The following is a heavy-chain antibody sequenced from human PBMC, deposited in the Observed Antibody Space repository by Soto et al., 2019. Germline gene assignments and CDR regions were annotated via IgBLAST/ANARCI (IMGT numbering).Heavy chain of an antibody. Sequence: QVQLVQSGAEVKKPGSSVKVSCKASGGTFSSYAISWVRQAPGQGLEWMGGIIPIFGTANYAQKFQGRVTITADESTSTAYMELSSLRSEDTAVYYSARDPGRAYYYDSSGSYYYYYGMDVWGQGTTVTVSS. V-gene: IGHV1-69*01. J-gene: IGHJ6*02. CDR2: IIPIFGTA. CDR1: GGTFSSYA. D-gene: IGHD3-22*01. CDR3: ARDPGRAYYYDSSGSYYYYYGMDV.